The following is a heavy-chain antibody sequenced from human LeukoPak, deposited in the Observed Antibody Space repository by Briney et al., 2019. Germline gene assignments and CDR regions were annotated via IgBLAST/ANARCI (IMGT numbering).Heavy chain of an antibody. J-gene: IGHJ6*02. CDR1: GFTFSSYG. CDR2: IWYDGSNK. CDR3: ARGLKRWLQFRYYYYYGMDV. D-gene: IGHD5-24*01. Sequence: GRSLRLSCAASGFTFSSYGMHWVRQAPGKGLEWVAVIWYDGSNKYYADSVKGRFTFSRDNSKNTLYLQMNSLRAEDTAVYYCARGLKRWLQFRYYYYYGMDVWGQGTTVTVSS. V-gene: IGHV3-33*01.